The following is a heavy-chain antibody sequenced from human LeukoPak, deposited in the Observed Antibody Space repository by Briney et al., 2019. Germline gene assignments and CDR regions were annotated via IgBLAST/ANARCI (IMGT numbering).Heavy chain of an antibody. J-gene: IGHJ4*02. CDR2: ISVSNGKI. CDR3: ARVSGLGGLSDY. Sequence: ASVKVSCKASGYTLGSYGISWVRQAPGQGLEWMVGISVSNGKINHAQKFQGRVTMTTDTSTSSAYMELRSLRPDDTAIYYCARVSGLGGLSDYWGQGTLVTVSS. V-gene: IGHV1-18*01. CDR1: GYTLGSYG. D-gene: IGHD2-15*01.